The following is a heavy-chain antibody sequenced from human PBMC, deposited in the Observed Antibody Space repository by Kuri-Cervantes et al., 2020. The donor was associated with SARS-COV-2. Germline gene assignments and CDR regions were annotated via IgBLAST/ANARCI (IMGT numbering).Heavy chain of an antibody. CDR1: GFTFSDYY. Sequence: GGSLRLSCAASGFTFSDYYMSWIRQVPGKGLDWVAYIDSRSTTTFCTDSVQGRFTISRDNAKNSLYLQMNSLRAEGTAVYYCARNIGSGKDIYYYYMDVWGKGTTVTVSS. CDR3: ARNIGSGKDIYYYYMDV. J-gene: IGHJ6*03. D-gene: IGHD2-15*01. V-gene: IGHV3-11*04. CDR2: IDSRSTTT.